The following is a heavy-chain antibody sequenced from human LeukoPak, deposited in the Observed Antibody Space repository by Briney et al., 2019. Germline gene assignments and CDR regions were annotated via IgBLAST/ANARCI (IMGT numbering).Heavy chain of an antibody. CDR1: DDSITIYY. Sequence: SETLSLTCTVSDDSITIYYWSWIRQPPGKGLEWIGYIYYSGSTNYNPSLKSRVTISVDTSKNQFSLKLSSVTAADTAVYYCARERLYYYDSSGTPASDAFDIWGQGTMVTVSS. CDR3: ARERLYYYDSSGTPASDAFDI. CDR2: IYYSGST. D-gene: IGHD3-22*01. J-gene: IGHJ3*02. V-gene: IGHV4-59*01.